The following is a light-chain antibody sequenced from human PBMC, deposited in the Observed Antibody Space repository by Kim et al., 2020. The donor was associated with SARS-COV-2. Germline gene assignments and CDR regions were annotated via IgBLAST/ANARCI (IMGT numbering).Light chain of an antibody. J-gene: IGLJ3*02. CDR1: SSNIGADHS. CDR2: GNS. Sequence: VTISCTGSSSNIGADHSVHWYQQLPGTAPKLLIYGNSNRPSGVPDRFSGSQSGTSASLAITGLQAEDEAIYYCQSFDSSLSGSWVFGGGTQLTVL. V-gene: IGLV1-40*01. CDR3: QSFDSSLSGSWV.